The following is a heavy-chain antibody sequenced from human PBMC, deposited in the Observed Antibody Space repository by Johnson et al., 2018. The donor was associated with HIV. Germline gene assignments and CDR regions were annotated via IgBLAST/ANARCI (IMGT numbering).Heavy chain of an antibody. CDR1: GFTFSSYL. CDR3: ARDRGLDAFDI. Sequence: VQLVESGGGLVQPGRSPRLSCAASGFTFSSYLMSWVRQAPGKGLEWVANIKKDGSEKYYVDSVRGRFTISRDNAKNSLYLQMNSLRAEDTAVYYCARDRGLDAFDIWGQGTMVTVSS. V-gene: IGHV3-7*05. CDR2: IKKDGSEK. D-gene: IGHD3-10*01. J-gene: IGHJ3*02.